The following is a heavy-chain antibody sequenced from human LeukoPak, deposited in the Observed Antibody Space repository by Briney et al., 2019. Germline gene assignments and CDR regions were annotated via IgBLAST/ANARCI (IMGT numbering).Heavy chain of an antibody. CDR3: AHFRGGAFDF. V-gene: IGHV4-30-4*01. Sequence: SETLSLTCTVSGGSISSGGYYWSWIRQHPGKGLEWIGYIYYSGSTYYNPSLKSRVTISVDTSKNQFALKLSSVTAADTAVYYCAHFRGGAFDFWGQGTMVTVSA. CDR2: IYYSGST. J-gene: IGHJ3*01. D-gene: IGHD3-16*01. CDR1: GGSISSGGYY.